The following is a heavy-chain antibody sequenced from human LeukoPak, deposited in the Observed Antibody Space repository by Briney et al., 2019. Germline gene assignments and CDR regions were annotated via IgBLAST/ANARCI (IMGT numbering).Heavy chain of an antibody. CDR2: IYSGGST. D-gene: IGHD3-10*01. V-gene: IGHV3-66*01. CDR1: GFTVSSNY. Sequence: PGGSLRLSCAASGFTVSSNYMSWVRQAPGKGLEWVSVIYSGGSTYYADSVKGRFTISRDNSKNTLYLQMNSLRIEDTAVYYCGRGSVGFGELNYWGQGTLVTVSS. J-gene: IGHJ4*02. CDR3: GRGSVGFGELNY.